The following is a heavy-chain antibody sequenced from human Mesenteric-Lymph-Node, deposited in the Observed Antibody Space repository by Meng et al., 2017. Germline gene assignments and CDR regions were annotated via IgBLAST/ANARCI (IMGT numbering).Heavy chain of an antibody. J-gene: IGHJ4*02. CDR3: AKVTMAGEVDY. V-gene: IGHV3-23*01. Sequence: GGGVRHAVGSLRLSCAASGFTFVRYAMSWVRQAPGKGLEWVSAISGSGGSTYYADSVKGRFTISRDNSKNTLYLQMNSLRAEDTAVYYCAKVTMAGEVDYWGQGTLVTVSS. CDR1: GFTFVRYA. D-gene: IGHD5-24*01. CDR2: ISGSGGST.